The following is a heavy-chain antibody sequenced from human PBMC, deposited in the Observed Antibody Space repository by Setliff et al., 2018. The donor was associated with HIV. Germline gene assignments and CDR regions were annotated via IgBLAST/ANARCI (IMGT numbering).Heavy chain of an antibody. Sequence: PSETLSLTCKVSGGSFNTKRTKWGWIRQPPGKGLEWIGSMHNSGSTYYNPSVKSRVTMSVDKSKNQFSLRLSSVTAADTAVYYCARGEEDDTFDIWGHGTMVTVSS. CDR1: GGSFNTKRTK. V-gene: IGHV4-39*07. CDR2: MHNSGST. CDR3: ARGEEDDTFDI. J-gene: IGHJ3*02.